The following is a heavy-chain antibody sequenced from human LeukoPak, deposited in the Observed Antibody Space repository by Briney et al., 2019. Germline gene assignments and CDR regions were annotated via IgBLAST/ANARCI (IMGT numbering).Heavy chain of an antibody. J-gene: IGHJ4*02. CDR1: GGSISSSSYY. D-gene: IGHD5-18*01. V-gene: IGHV4-61*01. CDR3: ARGRRGYSYGYCY. Sequence: SETLSLTCTVSGGSISSSSYYWSWIRQPPGKGLEWIGYIYYSGSTNYNPSLKSRVTISVDTSKNQFSLKLSSVTAADTAVYYCARGRRGYSYGYCYWGQGTLVTVSS. CDR2: IYYSGST.